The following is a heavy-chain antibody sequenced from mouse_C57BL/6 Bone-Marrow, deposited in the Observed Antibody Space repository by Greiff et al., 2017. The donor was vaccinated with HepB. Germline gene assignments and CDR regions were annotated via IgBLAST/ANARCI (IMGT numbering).Heavy chain of an antibody. V-gene: IGHV10-1*01. J-gene: IGHJ4*01. CDR1: GFSFNTYA. D-gene: IGHD1-1*01. CDR2: IRSKSNNYAT. Sequence: EVKVVESGGGLVQPKGSLKLSCAASGFSFNTYAMNWVRQAPGKGLEWVARIRSKSNNYATYYAESVKDRFTISRDDSESMLYLQMNNLKTEDTAMYYCSYNYAMDYWGQGTSVTVSS. CDR3: SYNYAMDY.